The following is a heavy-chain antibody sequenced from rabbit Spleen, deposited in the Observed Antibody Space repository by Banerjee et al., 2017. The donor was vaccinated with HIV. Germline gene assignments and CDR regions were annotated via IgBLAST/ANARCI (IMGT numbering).Heavy chain of an antibody. CDR1: GIDFSSGYY. V-gene: IGHV1S40*01. CDR3: ARYVTNNNGMDL. J-gene: IGHJ6*01. Sequence: QSLEESGGDLVKPGASLTLTCTASGIDFSSGYYMCWVRQAPGKGLEWIACIYTGSSGSTWYASWAKGRFTISKASSTTVTLQMTSLTAAATATYFCARYVTNNNGMDLWGPGTLVTVS. D-gene: IGHD4-1*01. CDR2: IYTGSSGST.